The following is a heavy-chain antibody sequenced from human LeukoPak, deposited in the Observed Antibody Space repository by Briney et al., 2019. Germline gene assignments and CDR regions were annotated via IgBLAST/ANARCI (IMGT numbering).Heavy chain of an antibody. V-gene: IGHV3-23*01. CDR3: ARARTSGSFCDY. CDR1: GLTFSSYA. D-gene: IGHD1-26*01. J-gene: IGHJ4*02. CDR2: VSISGDST. Sequence: GGSLRLSCAASGLTFSSYAMSWVRQAPGKGLEWVSRVSISGDSTYYADSVKGRFTISRDNSKNTLYLQINSLRAEDTAVYYCARARTSGSFCDYWGQGTLVTVSS.